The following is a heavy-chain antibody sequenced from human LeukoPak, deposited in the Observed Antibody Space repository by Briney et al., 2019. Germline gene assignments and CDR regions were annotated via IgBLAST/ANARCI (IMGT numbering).Heavy chain of an antibody. J-gene: IGHJ4*02. CDR1: GFTVSSNY. D-gene: IGHD3-22*01. CDR3: AMTYYFDSSGYYKLDY. CDR2: IYSGGST. Sequence: GALRLSCAASGFTVSSNYMSWVRHTPGKGLEWGSVIYSGGSTYYADSVKGRFTISRDNSKNTLYLQMNSLRAEDTAVYYCAMTYYFDSSGYYKLDYWGQGTLVTVSS. V-gene: IGHV3-53*01.